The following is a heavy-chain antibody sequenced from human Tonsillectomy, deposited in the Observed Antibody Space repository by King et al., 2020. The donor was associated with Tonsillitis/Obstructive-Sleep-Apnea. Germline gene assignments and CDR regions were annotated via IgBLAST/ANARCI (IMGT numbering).Heavy chain of an antibody. J-gene: IGHJ4*02. CDR3: AKGTAVATIYYFDD. Sequence: VQLVESGGGLVQPGGSLRLSCAASGFTFSSYAMNWVRQAPGKGLEWVSGISGSGGSTYYADSVKGRFTISRDNSKKTLYLQMNSLRAEDTAIYYCAKGTAVATIYYFDDWGQGTLVTVSS. CDR1: GFTFSSYA. D-gene: IGHD5-12*01. CDR2: ISGSGGST. V-gene: IGHV3-23*04.